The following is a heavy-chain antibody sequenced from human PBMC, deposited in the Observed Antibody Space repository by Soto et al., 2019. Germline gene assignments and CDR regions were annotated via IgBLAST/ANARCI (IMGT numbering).Heavy chain of an antibody. CDR2: LYWDDTR. J-gene: IGHJ6*04. V-gene: IGHV2-5*02. CDR3: AHYTTDTYFDV. D-gene: IGHD1-1*01. CDR1: GFSLYTGGVG. Sequence: QITLKESSPTLVKPTQTLTLTCSFSGFSLYTGGVGVGWIRQPPGKALEWLALLYWDDTRRYNPSLKNTLTIAQDTSENQVVRTGTDMGPVETGTYFCAHYTTDTYFDVWGKGATGTVSS.